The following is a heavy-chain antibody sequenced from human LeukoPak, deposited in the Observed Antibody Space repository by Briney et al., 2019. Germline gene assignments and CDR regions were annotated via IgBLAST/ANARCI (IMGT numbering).Heavy chain of an antibody. CDR1: GYTFTDYY. J-gene: IGHJ4*02. CDR3: ARVSEETGSDY. D-gene: IGHD3-10*01. V-gene: IGHV1-46*01. CDR2: ISPSGGSS. Sequence: ASVKVSCKASGYTFTDYYIHWVRQAPGQRLEWMGIISPSGGSSTYAQKFRGRVTMSRDKPTSTVYMELSRLRSEDTAVYYCARVSEETGSDYWGQGTLVSVSS.